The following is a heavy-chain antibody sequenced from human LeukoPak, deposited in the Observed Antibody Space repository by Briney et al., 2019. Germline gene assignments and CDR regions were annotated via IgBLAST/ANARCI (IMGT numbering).Heavy chain of an antibody. CDR1: GFTFSSYW. Sequence: GGSLRLSCAASGFTFSSYWMSWVRQAPGKGLEWVANIKQDGSEKYYVDSVKGRFTISRDNAKNSLYLQMNSLRAEDTAVYYCARARRAAVTTLYWYFDLWGRGTLVTVSS. V-gene: IGHV3-7*03. J-gene: IGHJ2*01. D-gene: IGHD4-17*01. CDR2: IKQDGSEK. CDR3: ARARRAAVTTLYWYFDL.